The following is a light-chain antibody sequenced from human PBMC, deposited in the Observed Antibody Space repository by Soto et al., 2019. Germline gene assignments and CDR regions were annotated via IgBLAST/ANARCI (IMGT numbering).Light chain of an antibody. Sequence: EIVLTQSPGTLSLSPGERATLSCRASQSVSSSHLAWYQHKPGQAPRLLIYAASSRATGSPDRFSGGGSGTDFTLTISRLEPEDFAVYYCQHHGSSPPYTFGQGTTVDIK. CDR3: QHHGSSPPYT. CDR2: AAS. CDR1: QSVSSSH. J-gene: IGKJ2*01. V-gene: IGKV3-20*01.